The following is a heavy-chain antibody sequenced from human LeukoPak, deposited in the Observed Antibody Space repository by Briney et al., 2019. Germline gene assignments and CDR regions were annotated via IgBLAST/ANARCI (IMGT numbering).Heavy chain of an antibody. J-gene: IGHJ3*02. CDR3: ARGYYDSSGYPTGAFDI. D-gene: IGHD3-22*01. V-gene: IGHV3-21*01. CDR1: GFTFSSYS. Sequence: PGGSLRLSCAASGFTFSSYSMNWVRQAPGKGLEWVSSISSSSSYIYYADSVKGRFTISRDNAKNSLYLQMNSLRAEDTAVYYCARGYYDSSGYPTGAFDIWGQGTMVTVSS. CDR2: ISSSSSYI.